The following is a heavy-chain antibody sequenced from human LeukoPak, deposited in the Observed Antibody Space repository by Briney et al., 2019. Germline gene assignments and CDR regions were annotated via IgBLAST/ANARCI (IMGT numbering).Heavy chain of an antibody. CDR2: ISPTGSTT. Sequence: PGGSLRLSCTASGFSFSGYWMHWARHLPGKGLVWVSRISPTGSTTSYADSVKGRFTVSRDNAKNTLYLQVNNLRAEDTAVYYCARGPNSNWSGLDFWGQGTLLTVSS. CDR3: ARGPNSNWSGLDF. D-gene: IGHD6-6*01. V-gene: IGHV3-74*01. J-gene: IGHJ4*02. CDR1: GFSFSGYW.